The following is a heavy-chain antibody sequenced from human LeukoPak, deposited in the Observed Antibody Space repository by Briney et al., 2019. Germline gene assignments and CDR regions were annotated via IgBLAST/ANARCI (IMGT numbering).Heavy chain of an antibody. J-gene: IGHJ4*02. CDR1: GFTFSSYW. V-gene: IGHV3-74*01. Sequence: GGSLRLSCAASGFTFSSYWMHWVRQAPGKGLVWVSRISTDGSRTGYADSVKGRFTISRDNAKNTLYLQMNSLRAEDSAVYYCVSRLADYWGQGTLVTVSS. CDR2: ISTDGSRT. CDR3: VSRLADY.